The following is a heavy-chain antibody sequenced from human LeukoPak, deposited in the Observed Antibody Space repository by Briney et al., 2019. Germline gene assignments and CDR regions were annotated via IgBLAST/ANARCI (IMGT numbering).Heavy chain of an antibody. Sequence: GASVKVSCKASGYTFTGYYMHWVRQAPGQGLEWMGWINPNSGGTNYAQKFQGRVTMTRDTSISTAYMELSRLRSDDTAVYYCARYAAFRYFDWLSHWYFDLWGRGTLVTVSS. D-gene: IGHD3-9*01. CDR3: ARYAAFRYFDWLSHWYFDL. CDR1: GYTFTGYY. J-gene: IGHJ2*01. V-gene: IGHV1-2*02. CDR2: INPNSGGT.